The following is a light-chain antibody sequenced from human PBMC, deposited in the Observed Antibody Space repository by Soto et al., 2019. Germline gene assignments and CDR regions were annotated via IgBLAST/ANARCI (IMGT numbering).Light chain of an antibody. J-gene: IGLJ2*01. CDR1: SSNIGAGYD. V-gene: IGLV1-40*01. CDR3: QSYDSSLSVV. Sequence: QSVLTQPPSVSGAPGQRVTISCTGSSSNIGAGYDVHWYQQLPGTAPKLLIYGNSNRSSGVPGRFSGSKSGTSASLAINGLQAEDEADYYCQSYDSSLSVVFGGGTKLTVL. CDR2: GNS.